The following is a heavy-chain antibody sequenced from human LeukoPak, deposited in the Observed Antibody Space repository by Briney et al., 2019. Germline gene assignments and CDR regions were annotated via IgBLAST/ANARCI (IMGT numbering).Heavy chain of an antibody. V-gene: IGHV3-23*01. CDR3: AKDILQGRYDSGGHNVGADY. Sequence: PGGSLRLSCAASGFTFSSYAMSWVRQAPGKGLEWVSAISGSGGSTYYADSVKGRFTISRDNSKSTLYLQMNSLRAEDTAVYYCAKDILQGRYDSGGHNVGADYWGQGTLVTVSS. D-gene: IGHD3-22*01. CDR1: GFTFSSYA. CDR2: ISGSGGST. J-gene: IGHJ4*02.